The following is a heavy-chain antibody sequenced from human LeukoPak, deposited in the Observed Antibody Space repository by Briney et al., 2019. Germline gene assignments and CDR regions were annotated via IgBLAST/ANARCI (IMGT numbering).Heavy chain of an antibody. CDR2: ISGSGGST. CDR3: AKLSTIVRGVIITEGNYFDY. V-gene: IGHV3-23*01. Sequence: GGSLRLSCAASGFTFSSYAMSWVRQAPGKGLEWVSAISGSGGSTYYADSVKGRFTISRDNSKNTLYLQMNSLRAEDTAVYYCAKLSTIVRGVIITEGNYFDYWGQGTLVTVSS. J-gene: IGHJ4*02. CDR1: GFTFSSYA. D-gene: IGHD3-10*01.